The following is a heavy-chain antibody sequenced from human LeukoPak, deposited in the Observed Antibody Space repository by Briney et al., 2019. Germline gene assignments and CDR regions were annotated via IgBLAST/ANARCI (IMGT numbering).Heavy chain of an antibody. Sequence: GASVKVSCKASGGTFSSYAISWVRQAPGQGREWMGRIFPIFGTANYAQKFQGRVTITTDESTSTAYMELSSLRSEDTAVYYCARGESARAAFDIWGQGTMVTVSS. CDR3: ARGESARAAFDI. CDR1: GGTFSSYA. CDR2: IFPIFGTA. V-gene: IGHV1-69*05. J-gene: IGHJ3*02.